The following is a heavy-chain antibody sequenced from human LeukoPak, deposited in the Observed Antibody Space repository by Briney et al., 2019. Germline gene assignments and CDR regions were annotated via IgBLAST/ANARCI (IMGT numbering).Heavy chain of an antibody. V-gene: IGHV1-18*01. CDR3: ARGLEGTIALAF. Sequence: ASVKVSCKASGYTFRNYGINWVRQAPGQRLQWMGWISDYNSDYNDNIKYEQKFQGRVSITRDTSASTFFMELSSLRFEDSGFYYCARGLEGTIALAFWGQGTLVTVSS. CDR2: ISDYNSDYNDNI. J-gene: IGHJ4*02. D-gene: IGHD2-2*01. CDR1: GYTFRNYG.